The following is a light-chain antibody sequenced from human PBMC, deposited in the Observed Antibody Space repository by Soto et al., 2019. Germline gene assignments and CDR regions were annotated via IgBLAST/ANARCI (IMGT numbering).Light chain of an antibody. V-gene: IGLV1-47*02. CDR3: AAWDDSQNGPL. Sequence: QLVLTQPRSVSGTPGQKVTISCSGSNANVGSNYVDSYQQLPGRAPKLLIFASNQRPSGGPDRFSGSTSGNSASLAISGRRSEDEDDYYCAAWDDSQNGPLFGGGTKLTVL. CDR1: NANVGSNY. CDR2: ASN. J-gene: IGLJ2*01.